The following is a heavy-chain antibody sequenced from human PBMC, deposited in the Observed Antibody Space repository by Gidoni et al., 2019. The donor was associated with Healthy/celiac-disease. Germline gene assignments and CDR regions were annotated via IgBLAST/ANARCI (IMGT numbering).Heavy chain of an antibody. CDR2: IYYSGNT. CDR1: GGSISPSSYS. Sequence: QLQLQESGPGLLPPSQTLSLTCTVSGGSISPSSYSWGWLRQPPGKGLEWIGSIYYSGNTYYNPSLKSRVTISGDTSKNQFSLKLSSVTAADTAVYYCARARDYGDYGFDYWSQGTLVTVSS. J-gene: IGHJ4*02. D-gene: IGHD4-17*01. V-gene: IGHV4-39*07. CDR3: ARARDYGDYGFDY.